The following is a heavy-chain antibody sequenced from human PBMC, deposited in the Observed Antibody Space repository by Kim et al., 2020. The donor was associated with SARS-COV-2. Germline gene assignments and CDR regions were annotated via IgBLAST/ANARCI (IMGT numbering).Heavy chain of an antibody. CDR3: AKEARGRFLERLGGMDV. Sequence: GGSLRLSCAASGFTFSSYAMSWVRQAPGKGLEWVSAISGSGGSTYYADSVKGRFTISRDNSKNTLYLQMNSLRAEDTAVYYCAKEARGRFLERLGGMDVWGQGTAVTVSS. D-gene: IGHD3-3*01. V-gene: IGHV3-23*01. CDR2: ISGSGGST. CDR1: GFTFSSYA. J-gene: IGHJ6*02.